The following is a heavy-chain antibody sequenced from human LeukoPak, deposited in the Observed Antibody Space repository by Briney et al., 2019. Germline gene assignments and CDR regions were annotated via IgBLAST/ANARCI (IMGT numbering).Heavy chain of an antibody. V-gene: IGHV4-34*01. CDR3: ARVTMIVGGGLDI. CDR2: INHSGST. J-gene: IGHJ3*02. D-gene: IGHD3-22*01. CDR1: GGSFSGYY. Sequence: SETLSLTCAVYGGSFSGYYWSWIRQPPGKGLEWIGEINHSGSTNYNPSLKSRVTISVDTSKNQFSLKLSSVTAADTAVYYCARVTMIVGGGLDIWGQGTMVTVSS.